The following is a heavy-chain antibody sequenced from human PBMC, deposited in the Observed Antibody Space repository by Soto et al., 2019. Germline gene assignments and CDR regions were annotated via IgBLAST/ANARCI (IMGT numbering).Heavy chain of an antibody. V-gene: IGHV4-31*03. CDR1: GGSISSGGYY. J-gene: IGHJ6*02. CDR2: IYYSGST. Sequence: SETLSLTCTVSGGSISSGGYYWSWIRQHPGKGLEWIGYIYYSGSTYYNPSLKSRVTISVDTSKNQFSLKLSSVTAADTAVYYCAGWGVPAAMGISYYYYGMDVWGQGTTVTVSS. CDR3: AGWGVPAAMGISYYYYGMDV. D-gene: IGHD2-2*01.